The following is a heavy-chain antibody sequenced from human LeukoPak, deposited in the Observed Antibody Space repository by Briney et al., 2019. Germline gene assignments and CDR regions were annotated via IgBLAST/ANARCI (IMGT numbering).Heavy chain of an antibody. CDR3: AIIPRAAAGPSARSPFHY. V-gene: IGHV3-7*01. D-gene: IGHD6-13*01. Sequence: GGSLRLSCEVSGFTFSSYWMNWVRQAPGKGLEWVANIKQDGSDKYYVDSVKSRFTISRDNAKNSLYLQMNSLRAEDTAVYYCAIIPRAAAGPSARSPFHYWGQGTLVTVSS. J-gene: IGHJ4*02. CDR1: GFTFSSYW. CDR2: IKQDGSDK.